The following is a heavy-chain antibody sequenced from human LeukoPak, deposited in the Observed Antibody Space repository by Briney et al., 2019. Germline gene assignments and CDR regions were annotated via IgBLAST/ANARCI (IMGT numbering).Heavy chain of an antibody. Sequence: GESLKISCKGSGYNFTSYWIGWVRQLPGKGLEWMGIIYPGDSDTRYSPSFQGQVTISADKSISTAYLQWSSLKASDTAMYYCARHADIAVAGTSFDYWGQGTLVTVSS. CDR2: IYPGDSDT. J-gene: IGHJ4*02. D-gene: IGHD6-19*01. V-gene: IGHV5-51*01. CDR1: GYNFTSYW. CDR3: ARHADIAVAGTSFDY.